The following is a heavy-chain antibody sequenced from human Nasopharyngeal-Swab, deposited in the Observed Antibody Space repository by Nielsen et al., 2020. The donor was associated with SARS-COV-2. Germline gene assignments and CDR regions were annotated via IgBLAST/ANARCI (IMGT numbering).Heavy chain of an antibody. Sequence: GESLKISCKGSGYSFPTYWIGWVRQMPGKGLEWMGIIYPGDSDIRYSPSFQGQVTISADKSISTAYLQWSSLKASDTAIYYCVRQDTVMYKGALDIWGQGTMVPSPQ. J-gene: IGHJ3*02. D-gene: IGHD5-18*01. CDR2: IYPGDSDI. CDR3: VRQDTVMYKGALDI. CDR1: GYSFPTYW. V-gene: IGHV5-51*01.